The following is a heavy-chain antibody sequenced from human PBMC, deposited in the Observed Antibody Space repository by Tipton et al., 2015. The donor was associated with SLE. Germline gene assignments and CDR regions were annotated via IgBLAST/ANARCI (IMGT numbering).Heavy chain of an antibody. CDR3: ARGMRDGYYYYYYMDV. CDR2: INHSGST. J-gene: IGHJ6*03. CDR1: GGSFSGYS. Sequence: TLSLTCAVYGGSFSGYSWSWIRQPPGKGLEWIGEINHSGSTNYNPSLKSRVTISVDTYKNQFSLKLSSVTAADTAVYYCARGMRDGYYYYYYMDVWGKGTTVTVSS. V-gene: IGHV4-34*01.